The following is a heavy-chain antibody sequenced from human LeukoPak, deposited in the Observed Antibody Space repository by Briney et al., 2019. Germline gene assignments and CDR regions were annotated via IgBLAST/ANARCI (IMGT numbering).Heavy chain of an antibody. D-gene: IGHD3-10*01. V-gene: IGHV3-30*18. Sequence: GGSLRLSCAASGFTFSSYGMHWVRQAPGKGLEWVAVISYDGSNKYCADSVKGRFTISRDNSKNTLSLQMNSLRAEDTAVYYCAKDRTQGKGWFDPWGQGTLVTVSS. CDR1: GFTFSSYG. J-gene: IGHJ5*02. CDR3: AKDRTQGKGWFDP. CDR2: ISYDGSNK.